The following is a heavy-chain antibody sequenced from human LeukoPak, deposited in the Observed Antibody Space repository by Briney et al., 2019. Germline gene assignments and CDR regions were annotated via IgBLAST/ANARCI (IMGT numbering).Heavy chain of an antibody. CDR2: ISGSGGST. V-gene: IGHV3-23*01. Sequence: PGGSLRLSCAASGFTFSSYAMSWVRQAPGKGLEWVSAISGSGGSTYYADSVKGRFTISRDNSKNTLYLQMNSLRAEDTAVYYCARVVTDYGHPTGTGYFDYWGQGTLVTVSS. J-gene: IGHJ4*02. CDR3: ARVVTDYGHPTGTGYFDY. D-gene: IGHD1-14*01. CDR1: GFTFSSYA.